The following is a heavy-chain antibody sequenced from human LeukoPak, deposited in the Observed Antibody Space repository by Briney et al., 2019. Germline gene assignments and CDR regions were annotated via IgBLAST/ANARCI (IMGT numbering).Heavy chain of an antibody. CDR1: GFTFSDYI. V-gene: IGHV3-48*04. Sequence: PGGSLRLSCAASGFTFSDYIINWVRQAPGKGLEWISYISSSGGTIYYADSVKGRFTISRDNAKNSLYLQMNSLRAEDTAVYYCAREEGSGWYYFDYWGQGTLVTVSS. D-gene: IGHD6-19*01. CDR3: AREEGSGWYYFDY. J-gene: IGHJ4*02. CDR2: ISSSGGTI.